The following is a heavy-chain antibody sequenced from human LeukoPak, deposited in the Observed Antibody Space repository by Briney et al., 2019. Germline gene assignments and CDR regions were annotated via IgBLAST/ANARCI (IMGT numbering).Heavy chain of an antibody. CDR1: GGSISSGGYY. Sequence: PSDTLSLTCTVSGGSISSGGYYWSWIRQHPGKGLEWIGYVYYSGSTYYNPSLKSRVTISVDTSKNQFSLKLSSVTAADTAVYYCARGYCSGGSCYFDPGRYFDYWGQGTLVTVSS. V-gene: IGHV4-31*03. CDR2: VYYSGST. CDR3: ARGYCSGGSCYFDPGRYFDY. D-gene: IGHD2-15*01. J-gene: IGHJ4*02.